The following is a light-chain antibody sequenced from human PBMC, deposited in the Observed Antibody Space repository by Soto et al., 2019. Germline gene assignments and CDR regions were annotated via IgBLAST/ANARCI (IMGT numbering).Light chain of an antibody. J-gene: IGKJ2*01. Sequence: DIHMTQSPSSLSASVGDRVTVSCRASQRITTYVNWYQQKPGEAPKLLITTSGTLQRGVPSRFSGSGSGTDFTLNISSLQPADFATYCCQKTYSTPYTFGQGTKWEIK. V-gene: IGKV1-39*01. CDR2: TSG. CDR1: QRITTY. CDR3: QKTYSTPYT.